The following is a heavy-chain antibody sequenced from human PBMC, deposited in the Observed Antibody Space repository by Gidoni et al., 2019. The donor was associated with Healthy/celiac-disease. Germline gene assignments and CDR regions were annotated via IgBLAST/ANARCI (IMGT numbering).Heavy chain of an antibody. J-gene: IGHJ5*02. V-gene: IGHV3-23*01. D-gene: IGHD3-3*01. CDR3: ATGGDFWSGYYNGRFDP. CDR1: GFTFSSYA. CDR2: ISGSGGST. Sequence: EVQLLESGGGLVQPGGSLRLSCAASGFTFSSYAMSWVRQAPGKGLEWVSAISGSGGSTYYADSVKGRFTISRDNSKNTLYLQMNSLRAEDTAVYYCATGGDFWSGYYNGRFDPWGQGTLVTVSS.